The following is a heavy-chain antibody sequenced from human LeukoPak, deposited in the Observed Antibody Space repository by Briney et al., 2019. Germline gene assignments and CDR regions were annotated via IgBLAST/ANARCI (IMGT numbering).Heavy chain of an antibody. V-gene: IGHV4-34*01. J-gene: IGHJ4*02. CDR3: ARGKDYDFWSGYQYFDY. CDR2: INHSGST. CDR1: GGSFSGYY. Sequence: PSETLSLTCAVYGGSFSGYYWSWIRQPPGKGLEWIGEINHSGSTNYNPSLKSRVTISVDTSKNQFSLKLSSVTAADTAVYYCARGKDYDFWSGYQYFDYWGQGTLVTVSS. D-gene: IGHD3-3*01.